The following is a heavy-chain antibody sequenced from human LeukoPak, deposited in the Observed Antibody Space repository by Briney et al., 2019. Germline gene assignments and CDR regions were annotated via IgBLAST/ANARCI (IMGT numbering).Heavy chain of an antibody. CDR3: AAELRSSWSTNINWFDP. V-gene: IGHV1-58*02. CDR1: GFTFTSSA. CDR2: MVVGSGTT. Sequence: GASVKVSCKASGFTFTSSAMQWVGQARGQRLEWIGWMVVGSGTTNYEQKFQERVTITRDMSTSTAYMQLSSLRSEDTAVYYCAAELRSSWSTNINWFDPWGQGTLVTVSS. D-gene: IGHD6-13*01. J-gene: IGHJ5*02.